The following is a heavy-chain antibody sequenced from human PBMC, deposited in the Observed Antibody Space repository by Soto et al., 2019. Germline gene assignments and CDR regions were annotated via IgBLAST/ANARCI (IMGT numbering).Heavy chain of an antibody. CDR3: ARVVICSGGSCYYWFDP. CDR1: GYSFTSYA. J-gene: IGHJ5*02. CDR2: INAGNGNT. Sequence: GASVKVSCKASGYSFTSYAMHWVRQAPGQRLEWMGWINAGNGNTKYSQKFQGRVTITRDTSASTAYMELSSLRSEDTAVYYCARVVICSGGSCYYWFDPWGQGTLVTVSS. D-gene: IGHD2-15*01. V-gene: IGHV1-3*01.